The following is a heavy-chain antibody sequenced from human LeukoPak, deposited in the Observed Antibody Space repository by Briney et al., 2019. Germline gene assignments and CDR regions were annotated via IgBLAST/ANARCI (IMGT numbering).Heavy chain of an antibody. CDR1: GYSNSSGYY. CDR2: IYHSGST. V-gene: IGHV4-38-2*02. J-gene: IGHJ6*03. CDR3: ARDFRAYYDFWSGYFSPDYYYYYMDV. D-gene: IGHD3-3*01. Sequence: SETLSLTCTVSGYSNSSGYYWGWIRQPPGKGLEWIGSIYHSGSTYYNPSLKSRVTISVDTSKNQFSLKLSSVTAADTAVYYCARDFRAYYDFWSGYFSPDYYYYYMDVWGKGTTVTVSS.